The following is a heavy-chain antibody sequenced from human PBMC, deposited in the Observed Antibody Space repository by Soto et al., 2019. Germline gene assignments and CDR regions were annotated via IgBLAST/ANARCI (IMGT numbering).Heavy chain of an antibody. D-gene: IGHD3-10*02. V-gene: IGHV1-3*01. J-gene: IGHJ5*02. CDR2: INAGNGNT. CDR3: GRDQSGIGYYVDWFDP. Sequence: GASVKVSCKASGYTFNSHAIHWVRQAPGQRPEWLGWINAGNGNTYYSEKFEGRVTFTRDTAATIVNMELTSLTSEDTAIYYCGRDQSGIGYYVDWFDPWGQGTLVTSPQ. CDR1: GYTFNSHA.